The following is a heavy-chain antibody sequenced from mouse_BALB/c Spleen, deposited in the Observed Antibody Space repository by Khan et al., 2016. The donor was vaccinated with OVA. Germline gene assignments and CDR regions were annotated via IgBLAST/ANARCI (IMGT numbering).Heavy chain of an antibody. CDR3: SCSTSYWVFDV. CDR2: INTYTGEP. CDR1: GYTFTNYG. Sequence: QIQLVQSGPELKKPGETVKISCKASGYTFTNYGMNWVKQAPGKGLKWMGWINTYTGEPTYADDFKGRFAFSLETSANTAYLQINNLKNEDTAKYCYSCSTSYWVFDVWGAGTTVTVSS. J-gene: IGHJ1*01. V-gene: IGHV9-3-1*01.